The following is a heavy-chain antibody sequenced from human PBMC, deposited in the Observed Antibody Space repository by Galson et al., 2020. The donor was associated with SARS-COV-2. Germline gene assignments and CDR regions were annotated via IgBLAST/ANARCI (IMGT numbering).Heavy chain of an antibody. CDR3: ATDFSYYDSSGYYSLGY. V-gene: IGHV1-24*01. J-gene: IGHJ4*02. CDR2: FDPEDGET. Sequence: ASVKVSCKVSGYTLTELSMHWVRQAPGKGLEWMGGFDPEDGETIYAQKFQGRVTMTEDTSTDTAYMELSSLRSEDTAVYYCATDFSYYDSSGYYSLGYWGQGTLVTVSS. D-gene: IGHD3-22*01. CDR1: GYTLTELS.